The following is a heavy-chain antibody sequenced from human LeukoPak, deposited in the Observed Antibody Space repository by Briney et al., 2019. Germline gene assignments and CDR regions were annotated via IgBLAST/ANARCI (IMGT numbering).Heavy chain of an antibody. Sequence: ASVKVSCKASGGTFNSYTINWVRQAPGQGLEWMGGIIPIFGTADYAQKFQGRVTITMDESTTTAYMELSSLRSEDTAVYYCARAIVVAANYYYSMDVWGKGTTVTVSS. V-gene: IGHV1-69*05. CDR3: ARAIVVAANYYYSMDV. CDR1: GGTFNSYT. CDR2: IIPIFGTA. D-gene: IGHD6-19*01. J-gene: IGHJ6*03.